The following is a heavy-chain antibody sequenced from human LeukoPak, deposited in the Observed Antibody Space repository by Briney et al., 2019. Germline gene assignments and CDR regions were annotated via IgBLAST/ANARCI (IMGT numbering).Heavy chain of an antibody. CDR3: AKGPEWLLYPRDGNWFDP. CDR1: GYTFTSYD. CDR2: MNPNSGDT. J-gene: IGHJ5*02. D-gene: IGHD3-3*01. V-gene: IGHV1-8*03. Sequence: ASVKVSCKASGYTFTSYDINWVRQATGQGLEWMGWMNPNSGDTAYAQNFQGRVTITRSTSLTTAYMELSSLRSEDTAVYYCAKGPEWLLYPRDGNWFDPWGQGTLVTVSS.